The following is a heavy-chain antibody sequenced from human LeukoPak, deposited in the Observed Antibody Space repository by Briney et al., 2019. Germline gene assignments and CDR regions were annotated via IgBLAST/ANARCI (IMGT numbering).Heavy chain of an antibody. J-gene: IGHJ4*02. CDR3: ARVQGGGYRTADS. CDR1: GFTFRNYI. CDR2: IIENGNSQ. V-gene: IGHV3-30*03. Sequence: GGSLXLSCAASGFTFRNYIMHWVRQAPGKGLDWVAVIIENGNSQYYADSVKGRFTISRDNYKNTLFLQMNSLRGEDTAMYYCARVQGGGYRTADSWGQGTLVTVSS. D-gene: IGHD6-19*01.